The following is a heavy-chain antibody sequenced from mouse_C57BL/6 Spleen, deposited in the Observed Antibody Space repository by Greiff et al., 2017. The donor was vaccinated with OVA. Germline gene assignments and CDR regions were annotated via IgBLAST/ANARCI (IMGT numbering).Heavy chain of an antibody. J-gene: IGHJ4*01. CDR1: GYAFSSSW. Sequence: QVQLKESGPELVKPGASVKISCKASGYAFSSSWMNWVKQRPGKGLEWIGRIYPGDGDTNYNGKFKGKATLTADKSSSTAYMQLSSLTSEDSAVYFCASGSSFDYYAMDYWGQGTSVTVSS. CDR2: IYPGDGDT. V-gene: IGHV1-82*01. D-gene: IGHD1-1*01. CDR3: ASGSSFDYYAMDY.